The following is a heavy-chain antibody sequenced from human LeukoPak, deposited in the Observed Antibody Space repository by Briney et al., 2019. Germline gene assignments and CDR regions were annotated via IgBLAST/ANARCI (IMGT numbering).Heavy chain of an antibody. CDR2: INHSGST. CDR1: GDSFSGYF. Sequence: SETLSLTCAVYGDSFSGYFWSWIRQPPGKGLEWLGEINHSGSTNYNASLKSRVTISVDTSKNQFSLRLSSVTAADTAVYYCAPRGDIEHSYGFGKWFDPWGQGTRVTVSS. CDR3: APRGDIEHSYGFGKWFDP. J-gene: IGHJ5*02. D-gene: IGHD5-18*01. V-gene: IGHV4-34*01.